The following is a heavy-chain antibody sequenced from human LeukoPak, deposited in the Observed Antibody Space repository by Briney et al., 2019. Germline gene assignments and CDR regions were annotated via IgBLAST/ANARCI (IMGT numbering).Heavy chain of an antibody. D-gene: IGHD1-1*01. CDR1: GFTFSSYW. CDR2: IKQDGSAK. J-gene: IGHJ4*02. Sequence: GGSLRLSCAASGFTFSSYWMSWVRQAPGKGLEWVANIKQDGSAKIYVDSVKGRFTLSRDNAENSLYLQMNSLRAEDTAVYYCVRATTDKNVGSFDYWGQGTLVAVSS. CDR3: VRATTDKNVGSFDY. V-gene: IGHV3-7*04.